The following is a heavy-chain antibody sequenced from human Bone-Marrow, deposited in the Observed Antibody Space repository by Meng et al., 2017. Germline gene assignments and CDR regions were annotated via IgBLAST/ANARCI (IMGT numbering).Heavy chain of an antibody. CDR1: GFFSSTYT. J-gene: IGHJ4*02. CDR3: ARDYYYGLLY. V-gene: IGHV3-21*01. Sequence: SCEASGFFSSTYTMNWVRQAPGKGLEWVSSISSSSAYIYYADSVKGRFTISRDNAKNSLYLQMDSLRAEDTALYYCARDYYYGLLYWGQGTVVTVSS. D-gene: IGHD3-10*01. CDR2: ISSSSAYI.